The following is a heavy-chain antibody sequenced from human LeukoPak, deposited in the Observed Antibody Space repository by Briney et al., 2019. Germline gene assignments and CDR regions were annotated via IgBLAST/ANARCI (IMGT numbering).Heavy chain of an antibody. CDR3: ARRSWYYGDYWAFDY. CDR2: IYYSGST. V-gene: IGHV4-39*01. Sequence: SETLSLTCTVSGGSTSSSSYYWGWIRQPPGKGLEWIGSIYYSGSTYYNPSLKSRVTISVDTSKNQFSLKLSSVTAADTAVYYCARRSWYYGDYWAFDYWGQGTLVTVSS. J-gene: IGHJ4*02. D-gene: IGHD4-17*01. CDR1: GGSTSSSSYY.